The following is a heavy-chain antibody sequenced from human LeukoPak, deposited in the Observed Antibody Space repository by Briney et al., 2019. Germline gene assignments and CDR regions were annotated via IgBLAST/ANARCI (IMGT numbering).Heavy chain of an antibody. Sequence: PGGSLRLSCAASGFTFSSYGMHWVRQAPGKGLEWVAFIRYDGSNKYYADSVKGRFTISRDNSKNTLYLQMNSLRAEDTAVYYCAKDHWAIAAAGHRNFDYWGQGTLVTVSS. CDR2: IRYDGSNK. D-gene: IGHD6-13*01. J-gene: IGHJ4*02. CDR3: AKDHWAIAAAGHRNFDY. V-gene: IGHV3-30*02. CDR1: GFTFSSYG.